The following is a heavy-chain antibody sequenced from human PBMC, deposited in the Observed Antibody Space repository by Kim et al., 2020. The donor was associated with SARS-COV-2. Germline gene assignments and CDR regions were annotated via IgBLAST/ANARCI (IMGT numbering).Heavy chain of an antibody. CDR2: IWYDGRNK. J-gene: IGHJ6*02. D-gene: IGHD5-12*01. CDR3: ARDLNDSGYDRRYYYYYYGMDV. Sequence: GGSLRLSCAASGFTFSSYGMHWVRQAPGKGLEWVAVIWYDGRNKYYADSVKGRFTISRDNSKNTLYLQMNSLRAEDTAVYYCARDLNDSGYDRRYYYYYYGMDVWGQGTTVTVSS. V-gene: IGHV3-33*01. CDR1: GFTFSSYG.